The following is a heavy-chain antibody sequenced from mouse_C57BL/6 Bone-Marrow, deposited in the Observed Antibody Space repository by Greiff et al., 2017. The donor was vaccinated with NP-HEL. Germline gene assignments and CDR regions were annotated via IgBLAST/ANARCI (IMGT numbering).Heavy chain of an antibody. D-gene: IGHD1-1*01. J-gene: IGHJ3*01. CDR1: GFSLTSYG. V-gene: IGHV2-2*01. Sequence: QVQLKESGPGLVQPSQSLSITCTVSGFSLTSYGVHWVRQSPGKGLEWLGVIWSGGSTDYNAAFISRLSISKDNSKSQVFFKMNSLQADDTAIYYCASIYYYGSPFAYWGQGTLVTVSA. CDR3: ASIYYYGSPFAY. CDR2: IWSGGST.